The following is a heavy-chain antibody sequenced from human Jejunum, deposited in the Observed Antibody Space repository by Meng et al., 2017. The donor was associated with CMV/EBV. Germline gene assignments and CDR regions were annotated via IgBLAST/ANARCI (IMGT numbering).Heavy chain of an antibody. D-gene: IGHD1-26*01. V-gene: IGHV3-20*03. J-gene: IGHJ5*02. Sequence: SGFTFDDYALSWVRQAPGKGLEWVSGINWNGDSTGYADSVKGRFFISRDNAKNSLYMQMNSLRAEDTALYYCARHPGSYYVDWFDPWGQGTLVTVSS. CDR3: ARHPGSYYVDWFDP. CDR1: GFTFDDYA. CDR2: INWNGDST.